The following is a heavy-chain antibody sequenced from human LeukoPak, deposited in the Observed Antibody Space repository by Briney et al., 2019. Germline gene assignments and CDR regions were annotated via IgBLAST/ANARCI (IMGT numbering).Heavy chain of an antibody. CDR1: GFTFNIYA. V-gene: IGHV3-23*01. CDR3: AKDAVYDDSSGYFDY. D-gene: IGHD3-22*01. J-gene: IGHJ4*02. CDR2: ISGRGGST. Sequence: GGSLRLSCAASGFTFNIYAMSWVRQAPGKGLEWVSAISGRGGSTYYADSVKGRFIISRDNSKNPLFLQMNSLRAEDTAVYYCAKDAVYDDSSGYFDYWGQGTLVTVSS.